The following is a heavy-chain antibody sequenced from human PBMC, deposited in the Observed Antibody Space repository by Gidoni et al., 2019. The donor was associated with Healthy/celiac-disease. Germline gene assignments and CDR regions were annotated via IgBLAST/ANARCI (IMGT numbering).Heavy chain of an antibody. V-gene: IGHV3-30-3*01. CDR1: GFTFSSYA. CDR2: ISYDGSNK. D-gene: IGHD3-3*01. J-gene: IGHJ4*02. CDR3: ARVFLEDDY. Sequence: QVQLVESGGGVVQPGRSLRLSCAVSGFTFSSYAMHWVRPAPGKGLEWVAVISYDGSNKYYADSVKGRFTISRDNSKNTLYLQMNSLRAEDTAVYYCARVFLEDDYWGQGTLVTVSS.